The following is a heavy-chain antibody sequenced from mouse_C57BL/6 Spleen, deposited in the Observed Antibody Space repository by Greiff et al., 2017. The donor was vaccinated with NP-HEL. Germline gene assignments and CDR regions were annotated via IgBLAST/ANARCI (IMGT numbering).Heavy chain of an antibody. CDR3: ARWSAQAQFAY. V-gene: IGHV1-52*01. Sequence: VQLQQPGAELVRPGSSVKLSCKASGYTFTSYWMHWVKQRPIKGLEWIGNIDPSDSETHYNQKFKDKATLTVDKSSSTAYMQLSSLTSEDSAVYYCARWSAQAQFAYWGQGTLVTVSA. CDR2: IDPSDSET. CDR1: GYTFTSYW. J-gene: IGHJ3*01. D-gene: IGHD3-2*02.